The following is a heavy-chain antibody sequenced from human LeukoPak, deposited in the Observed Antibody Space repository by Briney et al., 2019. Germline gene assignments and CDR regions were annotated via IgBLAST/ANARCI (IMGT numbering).Heavy chain of an antibody. CDR2: ISSSSSYI. J-gene: IGHJ4*02. CDR3: ARDRGDRFDY. V-gene: IGHV3-21*01. Sequence: GGSLRLSCAASGFTFSSYSMNWVRQAPGKGLECVSSISSSSSYIFYADSVKGRFTISRDNAKNSLYLQMNSLRAEDTAVYYCARDRGDRFDYWGQGTLVTVSS. D-gene: IGHD4-17*01. CDR1: GFTFSSYS.